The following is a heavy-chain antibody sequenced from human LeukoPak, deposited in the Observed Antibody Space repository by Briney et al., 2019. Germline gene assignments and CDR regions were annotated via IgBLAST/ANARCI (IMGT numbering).Heavy chain of an antibody. CDR2: IYYSGST. J-gene: IGHJ4*02. D-gene: IGHD5-12*01. CDR1: GGSISSGEYY. V-gene: IGHV4-30-4*01. CDR3: AREERYSGYDRTFDY. Sequence: SQTLSLTCTVSGGSISSGEYYWSWIRQPPGKGLEWIGYIYYSGSTYYNPSLKSRVTISVDTSKNQFSLKLTSVTAADTAVYYCAREERYSGYDRTFDYWGQGTLVTVSS.